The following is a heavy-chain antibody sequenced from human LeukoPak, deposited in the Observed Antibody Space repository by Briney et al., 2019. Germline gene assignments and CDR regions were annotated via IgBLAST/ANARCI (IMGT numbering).Heavy chain of an antibody. Sequence: SGTLSLTCTVSGGSISTHYWSWIRQPAGKGLEWIGRIFISGSTNYNPSLKSRVTMSVDTSKNQFSLNLSSVTAADTAVYYCARGSGWYDYWGQGTLVTVSS. D-gene: IGHD6-19*01. CDR3: ARGSGWYDY. CDR2: IFISGST. CDR1: GGSISTHY. V-gene: IGHV4-4*07. J-gene: IGHJ4*02.